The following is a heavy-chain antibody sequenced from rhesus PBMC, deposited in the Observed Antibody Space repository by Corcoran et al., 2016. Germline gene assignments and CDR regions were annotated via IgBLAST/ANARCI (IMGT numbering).Heavy chain of an antibody. Sequence: QVQLVQSGAEVKKPGASVKVSCKASGFTFGSYAISWVRQAPGQRLEWMGVIIPLVGITNYAEKFQASVTITADRSTSTADLELSSLRSEDTAVYYCARGFAAAGPGSFDYRGQGVLVTVSS. CDR1: GFTFGSYA. CDR3: ARGFAAAGPGSFDY. V-gene: IGHV1-198*02. CDR2: IIPLVGIT. D-gene: IGHD6-25*01. J-gene: IGHJ4*01.